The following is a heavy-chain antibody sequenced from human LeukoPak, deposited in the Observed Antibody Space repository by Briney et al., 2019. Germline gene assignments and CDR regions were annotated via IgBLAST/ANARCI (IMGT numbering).Heavy chain of an antibody. CDR2: ISSSSSTI. J-gene: IGHJ4*02. CDR3: VRDTSGPDY. Sequence: GGSLRLSCAASGFTFSSYSMNWVRQAPGKGLEWVSYISSSSSTIYYADSVKGRFTILRDNAKNSLHLQMNSLRAEDTAVYYCVRDTSGPDYWGQGTLVTVSS. V-gene: IGHV3-48*04. CDR1: GFTFSSYS. D-gene: IGHD5-12*01.